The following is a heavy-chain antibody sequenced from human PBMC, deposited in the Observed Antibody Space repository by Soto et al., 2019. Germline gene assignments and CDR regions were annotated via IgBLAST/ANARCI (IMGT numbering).Heavy chain of an antibody. D-gene: IGHD1-26*01. CDR3: VRGSPPHYYYYYGMDV. V-gene: IGHV3-30-3*01. CDR1: GFTVSSYA. CDR2: ISYDGSNK. J-gene: IGHJ6*02. Sequence: GGSLRLSCAACGFTVSSYAMDWVRQAPGKGLEWVAVISYDGSNKYYADSVKGRFTISRDNSKNTLYLQMNSLGAEDTAVYYCVRGSPPHYYYYYGMDVWGQGTTVTVSS.